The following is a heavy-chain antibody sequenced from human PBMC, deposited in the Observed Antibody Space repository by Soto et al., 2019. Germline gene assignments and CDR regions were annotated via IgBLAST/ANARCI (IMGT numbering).Heavy chain of an antibody. D-gene: IGHD3-3*01. CDR2: ISGSGGST. J-gene: IGHJ1*01. V-gene: IGHV3-23*01. Sequence: GGSLRLSCAASGFTFSSYAMSWVRQAPGKGLEWVSAISGSGGSTYYADSVKGRFTISRDNSKNTLYLQMNSLRAEDTDVYYCAKVKSRYDLWSGYYPTVPFQHWGQGTLVTVSS. CDR1: GFTFSSYA. CDR3: AKVKSRYDLWSGYYPTVPFQH.